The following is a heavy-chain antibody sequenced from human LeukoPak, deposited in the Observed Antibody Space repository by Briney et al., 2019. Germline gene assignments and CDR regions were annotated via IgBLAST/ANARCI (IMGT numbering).Heavy chain of an antibody. D-gene: IGHD4-11*01. CDR2: IYYSGST. CDR1: GGSISSGPYF. CDR3: ARDLTTD. Sequence: SETLSLTCSVSGGSISSGPYFWSWIRQPPGKGLEWIGYIYYSGSTYYNPSLKSRVTISVDTSKNQFSLKLSSVTAADTAVYYCARDLTTDWGQGTLVTVSS. V-gene: IGHV4-30-4*08. J-gene: IGHJ4*02.